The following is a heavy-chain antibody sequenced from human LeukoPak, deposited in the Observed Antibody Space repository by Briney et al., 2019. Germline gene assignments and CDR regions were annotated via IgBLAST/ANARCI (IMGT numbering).Heavy chain of an antibody. CDR2: ISAYNGNT. D-gene: IGHD6-19*01. Sequence: ASVKVSCKASGYTFTSYGISWVRQAPGQGLEWMGWISAYNGNTNYAQKLQGRVTMTTDTSTSTAYMELRSLRSDDTAVYYCARDMYRSGRVPFGYWGQGTLVTVSS. J-gene: IGHJ4*02. V-gene: IGHV1-18*01. CDR3: ARDMYRSGRVPFGY. CDR1: GYTFTSYG.